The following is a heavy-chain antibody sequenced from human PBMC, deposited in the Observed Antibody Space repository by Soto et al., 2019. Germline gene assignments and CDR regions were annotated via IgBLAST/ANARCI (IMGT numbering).Heavy chain of an antibody. D-gene: IGHD3-22*01. CDR3: ARGYYSDWSGYCFSY. Sequence: RASVKVSCKTSGYSFTSYVIHWVRQAPGERLEWMGWIKPGTGETKYLQKLQGRVTISRDTSANIVYMELSSLRSEDTAVYYCARGYYSDWSGYCFSYWVKVTLV. J-gene: IGHJ4*02. CDR2: IKPGTGET. CDR1: GYSFTSYV. V-gene: IGHV1-3*01.